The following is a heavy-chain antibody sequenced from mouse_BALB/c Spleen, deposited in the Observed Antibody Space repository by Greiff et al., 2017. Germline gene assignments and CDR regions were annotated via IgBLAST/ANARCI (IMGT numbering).Heavy chain of an antibody. CDR2: ILPGSGST. CDR3: ARRPGTYYAMDY. CDR1: GYTFSSYW. D-gene: IGHD4-1*01. J-gene: IGHJ4*01. Sequence: QVQLKQSGAELMKPGASVKISCKATGYTFSSYWIEWVKQRPGHGLEWIGEILPGSGSTNYNEKFKGKATFTADTSSNTAYMQLSSLTSEDSAVHYCARRPGTYYAMDYWGQGTSVTVSS. V-gene: IGHV1-9*01.